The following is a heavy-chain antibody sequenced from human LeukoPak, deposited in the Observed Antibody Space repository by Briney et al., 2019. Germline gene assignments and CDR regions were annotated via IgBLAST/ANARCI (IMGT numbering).Heavy chain of an antibody. Sequence: ASVKVSCKASGGTFSSYAISWVRQAPGQGLEWMGGIIPIFGTANYAQKFQGRVTITADESTSTAYMELSSLRSEDTAVYYCARGYCSSTSCYYQYYFDYWGQGTLVTVSS. CDR3: ARGYCSSTSCYYQYYFDY. CDR2: IIPIFGTA. CDR1: GGTFSSYA. J-gene: IGHJ4*02. V-gene: IGHV1-69*13. D-gene: IGHD2-2*01.